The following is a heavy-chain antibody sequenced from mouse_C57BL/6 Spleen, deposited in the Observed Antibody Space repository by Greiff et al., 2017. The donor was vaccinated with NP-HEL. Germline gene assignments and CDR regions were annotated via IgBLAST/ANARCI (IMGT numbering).Heavy chain of an antibody. J-gene: IGHJ3*01. D-gene: IGHD4-1*02. CDR3: ARERDGNWGFAY. CDR1: GYTFTSYG. Sequence: QVQLQQSGAELARPGASVKLSCKASGYTFTSYGISWVKQRTGQGLEWIGEIYPRSGNTYYNEKFKGKATLTADKSSSTAYMELRSLTSEDSAVYFCARERDGNWGFAYWGQGTLVTVSA. V-gene: IGHV1-81*01. CDR2: IYPRSGNT.